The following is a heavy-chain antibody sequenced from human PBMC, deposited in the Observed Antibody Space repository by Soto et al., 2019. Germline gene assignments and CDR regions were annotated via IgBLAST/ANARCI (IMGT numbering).Heavy chain of an antibody. Sequence: GGSLRLCCAASGFSFANYAMSWVRQAPGKGLEWVSAITSSGGSTYYADSVEGRFTISRDNSKNTLYLQMNSLRAEDTAVYYCAKNWDTTSSSSSHWGQGTLVTVSS. V-gene: IGHV3-23*01. CDR1: GFSFANYA. D-gene: IGHD6-6*01. CDR2: ITSSGGST. J-gene: IGHJ4*02. CDR3: AKNWDTTSSSSSH.